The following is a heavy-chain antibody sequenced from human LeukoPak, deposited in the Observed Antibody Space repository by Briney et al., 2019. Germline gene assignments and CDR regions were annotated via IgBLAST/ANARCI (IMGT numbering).Heavy chain of an antibody. CDR2: ISSSSSYI. V-gene: IGHV3-21*01. CDR3: ASPEYIYGFNDAFDI. D-gene: IGHD5-18*01. J-gene: IGHJ3*02. CDR1: GFTFSSYS. Sequence: PGRSLRLSCAASGFTFSSYSMNWVRQAPGKGLEWVSSISSSSSYIYYADSVKGRFTISRDNAKNSLYLQMNSPRAEDTAVYYRASPEYIYGFNDAFDIWGQGTMVTVSS.